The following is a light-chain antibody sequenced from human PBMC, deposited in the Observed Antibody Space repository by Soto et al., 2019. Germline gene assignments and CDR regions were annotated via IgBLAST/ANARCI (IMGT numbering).Light chain of an antibody. CDR1: SSDVGGYNY. Sequence: QSALTQPASVSGSPGQSITISCTGTSSDVGGYNYVSWYQQHPGKAPKLMIYEVSNRPSGVSNRFPGSKSGNTPSLTSSGLQAEDEGDYHCSSYTSSSTYVFGTGTKVTVL. CDR2: EVS. J-gene: IGLJ1*01. V-gene: IGLV2-14*01. CDR3: SSYTSSSTYV.